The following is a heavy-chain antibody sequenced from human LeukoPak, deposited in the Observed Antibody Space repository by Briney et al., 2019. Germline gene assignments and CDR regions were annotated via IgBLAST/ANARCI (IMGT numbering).Heavy chain of an antibody. CDR2: FDPEDGET. V-gene: IGHV1-24*01. CDR1: GYTLTELS. CDR3: ATELRFLDSFDP. Sequence: ASVKVSCKVSGYTLTELSMHWVRQAPGKGREWMGGFDPEDGETIYAQKFQGRVTMTEDTSTDTAYMELSSLRSEDTAVYYCATELRFLDSFDPWGQGTLVTVSS. J-gene: IGHJ5*02. D-gene: IGHD3-3*01.